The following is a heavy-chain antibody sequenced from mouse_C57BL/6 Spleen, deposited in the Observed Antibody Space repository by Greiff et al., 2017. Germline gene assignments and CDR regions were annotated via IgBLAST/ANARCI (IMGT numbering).Heavy chain of an antibody. CDR1: GFTFSSYG. V-gene: IGHV5-6*02. D-gene: IGHD1-1*01. CDR2: ISSGGSYT. Sequence: EVNVVESGGDLVKPGGSLKLSCAASGFTFSSYGMSWVRQTPDKRLEWVATISSGGSYTYYPDSVKGRFTISRDNAKNTLYLQMSSLKSEDTAMYYCARRDDYYGSSTYYFDYWGQGTTLTVSS. CDR3: ARRDDYYGSSTYYFDY. J-gene: IGHJ2*01.